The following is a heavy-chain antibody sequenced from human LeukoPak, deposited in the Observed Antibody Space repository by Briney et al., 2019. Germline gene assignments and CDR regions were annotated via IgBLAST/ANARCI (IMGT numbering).Heavy chain of an antibody. V-gene: IGHV4-38-2*02. CDR3: ARGSDASGSIEYGMDA. Sequence: SETLSLTCTVSGYSISSGYYWGWIRPPPGKGLEWIGSICHSGSTYYKSSLKSRVTISVDTSKNQFSLKLNSVTAADTAVYYCARGSDASGSIEYGMDAWGQGTTVTVPS. CDR2: ICHSGST. CDR1: GYSISSGYY. D-gene: IGHD3-10*01. J-gene: IGHJ6*02.